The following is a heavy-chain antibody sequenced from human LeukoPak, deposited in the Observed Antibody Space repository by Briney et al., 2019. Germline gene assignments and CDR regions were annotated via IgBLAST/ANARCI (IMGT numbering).Heavy chain of an antibody. CDR2: IYYSGST. CDR1: GCSISSGGFY. CDR3: ARVVTSNYYFYMDV. Sequence: PSETLSLTCTVSGCSISSGGFYWGWIRQHPGKGLEWFGDIYYSGSTYYTPSLKSRVTISVDTSKNQFSLELSTVTAADTAVYYCARVVTSNYYFYMDVWGKGTTVTVSS. J-gene: IGHJ6*03. V-gene: IGHV4-31*03.